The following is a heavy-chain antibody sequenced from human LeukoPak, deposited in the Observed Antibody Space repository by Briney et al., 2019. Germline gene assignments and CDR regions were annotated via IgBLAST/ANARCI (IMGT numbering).Heavy chain of an antibody. J-gene: IGHJ5*02. CDR2: IKQDGSEK. Sequence: PGGSLRLSCAASGFTFSSYWMGWVRQAPGKGLEWVANIKQDGSEKYYVDSMKGRFTISRDNAKNSLYLQMNSLRAEDTAVYYCARERDRYFDWLMEFDPWGQGTLVTVSS. CDR3: ARERDRYFDWLMEFDP. D-gene: IGHD3-9*01. V-gene: IGHV3-7*03. CDR1: GFTFSSYW.